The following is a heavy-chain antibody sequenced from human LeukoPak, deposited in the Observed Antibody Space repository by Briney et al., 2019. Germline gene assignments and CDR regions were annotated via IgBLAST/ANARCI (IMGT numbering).Heavy chain of an antibody. CDR3: AKEGGIVTPEGDL. CDR2: ISGNGRKT. Sequence: GGSLRLSCAASGFAFSTYSMSWVRQAPGKGLEWVSAISGNGRKTFYADSVKGRFTISRDNSKGTLYLQMNSLRAEDTATYYCAKEGGIVTPEGDLWGQGTLVTVSS. V-gene: IGHV3-23*01. D-gene: IGHD1-26*01. J-gene: IGHJ4*02. CDR1: GFAFSTYS.